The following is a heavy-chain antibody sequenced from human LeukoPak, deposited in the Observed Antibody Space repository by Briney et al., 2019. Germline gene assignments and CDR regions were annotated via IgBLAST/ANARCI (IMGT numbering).Heavy chain of an antibody. J-gene: IGHJ4*02. CDR1: GFTFGDYA. D-gene: IGHD1-26*01. CDR3: TRVEWELPYDY. CDR2: IRSKAYGGTT. V-gene: IGHV3-49*01. Sequence: GGSLRLSCTASGFTFGDYAMSWFRQAPGKGLEWVGFIRSKAYGGTTEYTASVKGRFTISRDDSKSIAYLQMNSLKTEDTAVYYCTRVEWELPYDYWGQGTLVTVSS.